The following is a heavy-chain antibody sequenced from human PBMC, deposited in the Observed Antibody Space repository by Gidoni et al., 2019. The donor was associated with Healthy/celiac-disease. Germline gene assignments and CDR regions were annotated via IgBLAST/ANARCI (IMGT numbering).Heavy chain of an antibody. CDR1: GYSCTSYW. J-gene: IGHJ4*02. D-gene: IGHD6-6*01. Sequence: ELQLVQSGAEVTKQAESLKFSCKGAGYSCTSYWIGRVLQMPGKGLEWMGIIYPGDSDTRYSPSFQGQVTISADKSISTAYLQWSSLKASDTAMYYCARRGTSAVSSSSQWGQGTLVTVSS. V-gene: IGHV5-51*03. CDR3: ARRGTSAVSSSSQ. CDR2: IYPGDSDT.